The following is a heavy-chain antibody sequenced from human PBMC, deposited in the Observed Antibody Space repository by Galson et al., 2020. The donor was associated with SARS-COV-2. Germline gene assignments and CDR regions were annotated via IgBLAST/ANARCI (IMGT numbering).Heavy chain of an antibody. J-gene: IGHJ4*02. CDR3: AHRLRYCSGGACSSYFDY. V-gene: IGHV2-5*02. Sequence: SGPTLVKPTQTLTLTCSFSGFSLSTSGVGVGWIRQPPGKALEWLALIYWDDEKHYTPSLKSRLTITKDTSKNQVVLTMTNMDPVDAATYYCAHRLRYCSGGACSSYFDYWGQGTLVTVPS. CDR2: IYWDDEK. CDR1: GFSLSTSGVG. D-gene: IGHD2-15*01.